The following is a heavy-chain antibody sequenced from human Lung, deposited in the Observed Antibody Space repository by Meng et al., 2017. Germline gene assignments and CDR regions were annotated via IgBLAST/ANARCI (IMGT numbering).Heavy chain of an antibody. D-gene: IGHD4-11*01. CDR2: INHSGST. CDR3: ARGPTTMAHDFDY. V-gene: IGHV4-34*01. J-gene: IGHJ4*02. Sequence: QVQLQQWAAGLLNPSETLSLTCVVSGGSFSDYYWSWIRQPPGKGLEWIGEINHSGSTNYNPSLESRATISVDTSQNNLSLKLSSVTAADSAVYYCARGPTTMAHDFDYWGQGTLVTVFS. CDR1: GGSFSDYY.